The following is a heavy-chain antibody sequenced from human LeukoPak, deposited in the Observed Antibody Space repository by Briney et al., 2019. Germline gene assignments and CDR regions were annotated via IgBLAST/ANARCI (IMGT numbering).Heavy chain of an antibody. Sequence: SETLSLTCTVSGGSISSYYWSWIRQPPGKGLEWIGYIYYSGSTNYNPSLKSRVTISVDTSKNQFSLKLSSVTAADTAVYYCARYFKAAYCGGDCYAEYYFDYWGQGTLVTVSS. D-gene: IGHD2-21*02. CDR3: ARYFKAAYCGGDCYAEYYFDY. V-gene: IGHV4-59*08. CDR1: GGSISSYY. CDR2: IYYSGST. J-gene: IGHJ4*02.